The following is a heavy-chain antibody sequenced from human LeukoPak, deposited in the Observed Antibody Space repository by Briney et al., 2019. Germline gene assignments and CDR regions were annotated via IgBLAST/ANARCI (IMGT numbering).Heavy chain of an antibody. V-gene: IGHV3-48*02. CDR2: ISSSSSTI. Sequence: GGSLRLSCAASGFTFSSYSMNWVRQAPGKGLEWVSYISSSSSTIYYADSVKGRFTISRDNAKNSLYLQMNSLRDEDTAVYYCARHGYYYDRRPLEFDYWGQGTLVTVSS. J-gene: IGHJ4*02. CDR3: ARHGYYYDRRPLEFDY. D-gene: IGHD3-22*01. CDR1: GFTFSSYS.